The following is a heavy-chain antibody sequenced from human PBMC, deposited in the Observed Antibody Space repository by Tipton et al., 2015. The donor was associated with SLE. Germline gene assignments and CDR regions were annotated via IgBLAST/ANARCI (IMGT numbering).Heavy chain of an antibody. CDR1: GGSFSGYY. V-gene: IGHV4-34*01. D-gene: IGHD3-3*01. Sequence: TLSLTCAVYGGSFSGYYWSWIRQPPGKGLEWIGEINHSGSTNYNPSLKSRVTISVDTSKNQFSLKLSSVTAADTAVYYCARVPILEWLSRDYFDYWGQGTLVTVSS. CDR3: ARVPILEWLSRDYFDY. J-gene: IGHJ4*02. CDR2: INHSGST.